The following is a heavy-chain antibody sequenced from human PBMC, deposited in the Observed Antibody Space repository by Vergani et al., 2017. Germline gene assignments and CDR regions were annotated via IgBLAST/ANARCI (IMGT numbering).Heavy chain of an antibody. J-gene: IGHJ4*02. D-gene: IGHD3-3*01. CDR3: ASPSIFGVTDY. CDR2: ISGRGNSA. Sequence: EVQLLESGGGLVQPGGSLRLSCAASGFSFSNYGLSWVRQAPGRGLEWVSAISGRGNSAYYADSVKGRFTISRDNSKNTLYLQMNSLRAEDTAVYYCASPSIFGVTDYWGQGTLVTVSS. V-gene: IGHV3-23*01. CDR1: GFSFSNYG.